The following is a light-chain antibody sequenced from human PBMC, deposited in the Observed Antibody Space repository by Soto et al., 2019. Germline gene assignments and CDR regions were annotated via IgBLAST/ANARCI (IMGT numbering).Light chain of an antibody. J-gene: IGKJ4*01. CDR2: DAS. CDR3: QQRSNCPLT. CDR1: QSVSNY. Sequence: EIVLTQSPATLSLSPGERATLSCRASQSVSNYLAWYQQKPGQAPRLLIYDASNRATGIPARFSGSGSGTDSTLTTSRPEPGDCAVYYRQQRSNCPLTFGGGTKVEIK. V-gene: IGKV3-11*01.